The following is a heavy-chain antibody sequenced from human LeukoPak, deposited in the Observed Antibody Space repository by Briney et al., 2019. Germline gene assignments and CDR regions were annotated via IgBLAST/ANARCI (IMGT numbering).Heavy chain of an antibody. J-gene: IGHJ4*02. V-gene: IGHV4-59*01. D-gene: IGHD6-13*01. CDR2: IYYSGST. Sequence: PSETLSLTCTVSGGSISSYYWSWLRQPPGKGLEWIGYIYYSGSTNYNPSLKSRVTISVDTSKNQFSLKLSSVTAADTAVYYCARGWQQLAYFDYWGQGTLVTVSS. CDR1: GGSISSYY. CDR3: ARGWQQLAYFDY.